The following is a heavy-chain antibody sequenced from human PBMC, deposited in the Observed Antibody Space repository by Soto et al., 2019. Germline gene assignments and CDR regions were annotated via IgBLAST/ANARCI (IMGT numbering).Heavy chain of an antibody. V-gene: IGHV1-2*02. CDR1: GYRFTDYY. CDR2: INPYRGAT. J-gene: IGHJ6*01. CDR3: AREHVMPRLGAMDV. Sequence: ASVKVSCKASGYRFTDYYMHWVRQAGGQGLEWMGWINPYRGATNYAQKFQGRVTMTRDTSISTAYMEVSRLRSDDTAVYWCAREHVMPRLGAMDVWVQVTTLSVS. D-gene: IGHD2-2*01.